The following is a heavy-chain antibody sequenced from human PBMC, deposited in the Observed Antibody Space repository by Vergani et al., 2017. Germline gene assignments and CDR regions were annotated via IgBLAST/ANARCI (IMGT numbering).Heavy chain of an antibody. Sequence: EVQLVESGGGLVQPGGSLRLSCAASGFTFSSYSMNWVRQAPGKGLEWVSYISSSSSTIYYADSVKGRFTISRDNSKNTLYLQMNSLRAEDTAVYYCARDFGDSSSWYRDYYYYYMDVWGKGTTVTVSS. D-gene: IGHD6-13*01. CDR3: ARDFGDSSSWYRDYYYYYMDV. CDR1: GFTFSSYS. CDR2: ISSSSSTI. V-gene: IGHV3-48*01. J-gene: IGHJ6*03.